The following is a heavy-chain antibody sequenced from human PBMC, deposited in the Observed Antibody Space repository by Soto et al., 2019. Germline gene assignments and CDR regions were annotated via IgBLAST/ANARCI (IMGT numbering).Heavy chain of an antibody. CDR3: ARFKRGYSYGSVIDF. J-gene: IGHJ4*02. CDR2: IYYSGST. D-gene: IGHD5-18*01. CDR1: GGSISSYY. Sequence: SETLSLTCTVSGGSISSYYWSWIRQPPGKGLEWIGYIYYSGSTNYNPSLKSRVTISVDTSKNQFAPKLRSVTAADTATYYCARFKRGYSYGSVIDFWGQGTLVTVSS. V-gene: IGHV4-59*01.